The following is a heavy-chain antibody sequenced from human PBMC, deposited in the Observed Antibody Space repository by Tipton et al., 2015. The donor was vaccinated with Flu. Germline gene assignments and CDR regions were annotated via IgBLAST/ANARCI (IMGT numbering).Heavy chain of an antibody. D-gene: IGHD2-2*02. CDR3: ARDGRPYCDTTGCHSPHVFDI. V-gene: IGHV4-31*03. J-gene: IGHJ3*02. Sequence: TLSLTCTVSGDSISSGGHYWSWIRQHPGKGLEWIGYIYSSGTTHYNPSLKSRVTISLDTPKNHFSLKLSSVTAADTAVYFCARDGRPYCDTTGCHSPHVFDIWGQGTMVTVSS. CDR2: IYSSGTT. CDR1: GDSISSGGHY.